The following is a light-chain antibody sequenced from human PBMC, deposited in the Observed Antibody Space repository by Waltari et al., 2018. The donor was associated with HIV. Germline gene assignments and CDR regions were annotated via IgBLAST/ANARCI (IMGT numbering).Light chain of an antibody. V-gene: IGKV3-20*01. J-gene: IGKJ2*01. Sequence: EIVLTQSPGTLSLSPGERATLSCRASQSVSSSYLAWYQQKPGQAPRLLIYAASSRATGVPDRFSGRASGSDVTVTSSRLEPEDFAVYYCQHFGTSPPRYTFGQGTKLELK. CDR2: AAS. CDR1: QSVSSSY. CDR3: QHFGTSPPRYT.